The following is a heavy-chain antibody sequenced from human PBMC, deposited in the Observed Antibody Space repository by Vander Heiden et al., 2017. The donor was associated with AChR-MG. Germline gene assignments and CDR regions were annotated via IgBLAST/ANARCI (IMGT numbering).Heavy chain of an antibody. J-gene: IGHJ6*02. CDR3: VAGMVYAQYYYGMDV. CDR2: ISSSSSTR. V-gene: IGHV3-48*02. D-gene: IGHD2-8*01. CDR1: GFTFSSYS. Sequence: EVQLVESGGGLVQPGGSLRLSCAASGFTFSSYSMHWVRQAPGKGLEWVSYISSSSSTRYYADSVKGRFTISRDNAKNSLYLQMNSLRDEDTAVYYCVAGMVYAQYYYGMDVWGQGTTVTVSS.